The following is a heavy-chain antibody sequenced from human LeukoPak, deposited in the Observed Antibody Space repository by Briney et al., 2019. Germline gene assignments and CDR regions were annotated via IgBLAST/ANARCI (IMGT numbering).Heavy chain of an antibody. CDR1: GGSVRSSSYY. Sequence: SETLSLTCTVSGGSVRSSSYYWGWIRQPPGKGLEWIGSIYYNGITYYNPSLKSRVTISVDPSKNQFSLKLSSVTAADTAVYYCGGLGVMGATSGPDFDYWGQGTLVTVSS. CDR3: GGLGVMGATSGPDFDY. J-gene: IGHJ4*02. V-gene: IGHV4-39*01. CDR2: IYYNGIT. D-gene: IGHD1-26*01.